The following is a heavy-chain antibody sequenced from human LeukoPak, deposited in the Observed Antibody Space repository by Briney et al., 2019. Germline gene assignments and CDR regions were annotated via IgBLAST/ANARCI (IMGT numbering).Heavy chain of an antibody. V-gene: IGHV4-34*01. CDR1: GGSFSGYY. Sequence: SETLSLTCAVYGGSFSGYYWSWIRQPPGKGLEWIGEINHSGSTNYNPSLKSRVTISVDTSKNQFSLKLSSVTAADTAVYHCARVRAVAAYYYYYYMDVWGKGTTVTVSS. CDR3: ARVRAVAAYYYYYYMDV. J-gene: IGHJ6*03. CDR2: INHSGST. D-gene: IGHD6-19*01.